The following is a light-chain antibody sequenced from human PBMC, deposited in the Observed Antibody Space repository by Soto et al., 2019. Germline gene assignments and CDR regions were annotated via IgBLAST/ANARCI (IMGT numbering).Light chain of an antibody. CDR3: SSYTSSSTRV. CDR2: DVS. J-gene: IGLJ1*01. V-gene: IGLV2-14*01. Sequence: QSALAQPASVSGSPGQSITISCTGTSSDVGGYNYVSWYQQHPGKAPKLIIYDVSIRPSGVSHRFSGSKSGNTASLTISGLQGEDEADYYCSSYTSSSTRVFGTGTKVTVL. CDR1: SSDVGGYNY.